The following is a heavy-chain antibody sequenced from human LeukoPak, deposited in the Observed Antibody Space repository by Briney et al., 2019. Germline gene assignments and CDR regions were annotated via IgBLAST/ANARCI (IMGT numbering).Heavy chain of an antibody. V-gene: IGHV3-30*02. CDR2: IRYDGSNK. CDR1: GFTFSSYG. J-gene: IGHJ6*03. CDR3: AKEDLAYCGGDCYSYYMDV. Sequence: GGSLRLSCAASGFTFSSYGMHWVRQAPGKGLEWVAFIRYDGSNKYYADSVKGRFTISRDNSKNTLYLQMNSLRAEDTAVYYCAKEDLAYCGGDCYSYYMDVWGKGTTVTVSS. D-gene: IGHD2-21*01.